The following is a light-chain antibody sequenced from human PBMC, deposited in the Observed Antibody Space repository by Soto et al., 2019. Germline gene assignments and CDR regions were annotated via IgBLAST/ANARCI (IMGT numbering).Light chain of an antibody. CDR1: SSDVGGYSY. J-gene: IGLJ1*01. Sequence: QSALTQPPSASGSPGQSVTISCTGTSSDVGGYSYVSWYQQHPGKAPKLMIYEVTKRPSGVPDRFSASKSGNTASLTVSGLQAEDEADYYCSSYAGSNNFVFGTGTKLTV. CDR2: EVT. CDR3: SSYAGSNNFV. V-gene: IGLV2-8*01.